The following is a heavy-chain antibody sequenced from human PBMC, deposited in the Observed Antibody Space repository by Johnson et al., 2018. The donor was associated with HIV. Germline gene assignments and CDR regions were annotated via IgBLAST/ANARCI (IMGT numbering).Heavy chain of an antibody. V-gene: IGHV3-30*04. D-gene: IGHD3-10*01. CDR2: ISYDGVNK. CDR1: GFTFSTYA. J-gene: IGHJ3*02. CDR3: ARDRVWFGELYAFDI. Sequence: QVQLVESGGGVVQPGRSLRLSCAASGFTFSTYALHWVRQAPGEGLEWVAVISYDGVNKYYADSVKGRFTVSRDNSKNTLYLTMTSLRTEDTAVYYCARDRVWFGELYAFDIWGQGTMVTVSS.